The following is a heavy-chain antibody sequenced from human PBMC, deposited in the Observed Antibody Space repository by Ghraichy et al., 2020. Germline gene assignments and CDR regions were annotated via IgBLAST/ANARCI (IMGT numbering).Heavy chain of an antibody. Sequence: ASVKVSCKASGYTFTSYDINWVRQATGQGLEWMGWMNPNSGNTGYAQKFQGRVTMTRNTSISTAYMELSSLRSEDTAVYYCARVKVGELLLDYYYYGMDVWGQGTTVTVSS. CDR3: ARVKVGELLLDYYYYGMDV. V-gene: IGHV1-8*01. J-gene: IGHJ6*02. CDR2: MNPNSGNT. D-gene: IGHD3-10*01. CDR1: GYTFTSYD.